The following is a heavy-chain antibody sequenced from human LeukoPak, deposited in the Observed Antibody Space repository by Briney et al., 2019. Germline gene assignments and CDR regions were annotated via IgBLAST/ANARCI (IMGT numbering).Heavy chain of an antibody. D-gene: IGHD6-19*01. CDR3: ARATYSSGWGTSDY. CDR2: IYYSGST. V-gene: IGHV4-59*07. J-gene: IGHJ4*02. CDR1: GGSISSYY. Sequence: SDTLSLTCTVSGGSISSYYWSWIRQPPGKGLEWIGYIYYSGSTNYNPSLQSRVTISVDTSKNQFSLKLSSVTAADTAVYYCARATYSSGWGTSDYWGQGTLVTVSS.